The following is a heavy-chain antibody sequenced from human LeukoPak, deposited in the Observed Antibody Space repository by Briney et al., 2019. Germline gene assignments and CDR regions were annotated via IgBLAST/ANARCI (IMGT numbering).Heavy chain of an antibody. CDR2: INPNSSGT. CDR3: ATTGHYGSGSYMGY. CDR1: GYTFTGYY. J-gene: IGHJ4*02. D-gene: IGHD3-10*01. Sequence: GASVKVSCKASGYTFTGYYMHWVRQAPGQGLEWMGWINPNSSGTNYAQKFQGRVTMTRDTSISTAYMELSRLRSDDTAVYYCATTGHYGSGSYMGYWGQGTLVTVSS. V-gene: IGHV1-2*02.